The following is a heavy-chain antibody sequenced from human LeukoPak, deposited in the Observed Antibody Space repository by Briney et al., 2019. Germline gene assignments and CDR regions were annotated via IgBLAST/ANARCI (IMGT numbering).Heavy chain of an antibody. D-gene: IGHD6-13*01. V-gene: IGHV3-30-3*01. CDR1: GFTFSTYA. Sequence: PGRSLGLSCAASGFTFSTYAMHWVRQAPGKGLEWVAVISYDGNNKYYADSVKGRFTISRDNSKNTLYLQMNSLRAEDTAVYYCARGGGTAAAVHWIDAFDIWGQGTMVTVSS. CDR2: ISYDGNNK. J-gene: IGHJ3*02. CDR3: ARGGGTAAAVHWIDAFDI.